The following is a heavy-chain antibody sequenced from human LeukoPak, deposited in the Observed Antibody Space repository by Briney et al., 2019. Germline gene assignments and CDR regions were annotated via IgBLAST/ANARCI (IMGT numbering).Heavy chain of an antibody. V-gene: IGHV1-18*01. Sequence: SVKVSCKASGYTFTSYGISRVRQAPAQGLKWMGWISAYNGNTNYAHKLQGRVTMTTDTSTSTAYMELRSLRSDDTAVYYCTRSGIAVAGTRYFQHWGQGTLVTVSS. CDR2: ISAYNGNT. CDR1: GYTFTSYG. CDR3: TRSGIAVAGTRYFQH. J-gene: IGHJ1*01. D-gene: IGHD6-19*01.